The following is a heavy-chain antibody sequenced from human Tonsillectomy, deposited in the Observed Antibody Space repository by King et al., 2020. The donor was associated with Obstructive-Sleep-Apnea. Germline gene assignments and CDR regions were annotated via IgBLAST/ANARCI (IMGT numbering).Heavy chain of an antibody. J-gene: IGHJ5*02. CDR2: IYNNAST. D-gene: IGHD2-21*02. CDR3: ARTILVVTGYFDP. Sequence: QLQESGPGLVSPSETLSLTCTVAGGSISTVNHYWVWIRQPPGNGLQWIGGIYNNASTYYNPALRRRVTISVDTSKNQFSLKLNSVTAADTAVYYCARTILVVTGYFDPWGQGILVTVSS. V-gene: IGHV4-39*07. CDR1: GGSISTVNHY.